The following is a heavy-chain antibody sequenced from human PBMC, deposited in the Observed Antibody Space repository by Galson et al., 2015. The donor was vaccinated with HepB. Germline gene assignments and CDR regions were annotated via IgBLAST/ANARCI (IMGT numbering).Heavy chain of an antibody. J-gene: IGHJ4*02. CDR2: VYYSGRT. V-gene: IGHV4-39*01. Sequence: SETLSLTCTVSGGSISSSAYYWGWIRQPPGKGLEWIGSVYYSGRTYYNPSLNSRVTTSMDTSEKQFSLRLSSVTAADTAVYFCARHILFGEIPDYFDYWGQGILVTVSS. CDR1: GGSISSSAYY. CDR3: ARHILFGEIPDYFDY. D-gene: IGHD3-10*01.